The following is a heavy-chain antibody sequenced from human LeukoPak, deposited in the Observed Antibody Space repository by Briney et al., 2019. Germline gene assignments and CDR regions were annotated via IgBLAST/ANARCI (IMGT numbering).Heavy chain of an antibody. V-gene: IGHV3-48*03. Sequence: GGSLRLSCAASGFTFSSFEMKWVRQAPGKGLEWVSYISSGGSTIYYADSVKGRFIISRDNAQNSLFLQMNSLRAEDTAVYYCVRDQGGAVSYWGQGTLVTVSS. CDR2: ISSGGSTI. CDR3: VRDQGGAVSY. CDR1: GFTFSSFE. D-gene: IGHD3-16*01. J-gene: IGHJ4*02.